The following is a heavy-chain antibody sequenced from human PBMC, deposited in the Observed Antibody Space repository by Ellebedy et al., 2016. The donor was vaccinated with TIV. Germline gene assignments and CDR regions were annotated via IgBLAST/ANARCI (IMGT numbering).Heavy chain of an antibody. CDR2: INPNSGGT. CDR3: TRDLTNRVSGDY. D-gene: IGHD5/OR15-5a*01. CDR1: GYTFTDYY. Sequence: AASVKVSCKTSGYTFTDYYIHWVRQAPGQGLEWMAWINPNSGGTNYAQKFQGRVTVTRDTSTSTAFLELSRLRSDDTAVYYCTRDLTNRVSGDYWGQGTLGTVSS. J-gene: IGHJ4*02. V-gene: IGHV1-2*02.